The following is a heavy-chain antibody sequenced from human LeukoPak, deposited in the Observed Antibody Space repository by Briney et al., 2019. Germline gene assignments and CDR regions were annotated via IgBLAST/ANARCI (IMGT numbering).Heavy chain of an antibody. Sequence: GASVKVSCKASGYTFTSYYMHWVRQAPGHGLEWMGIINPSGGSTSYAQKFQGRVTMTRDTSTSTVYMELSSLRSEDTAVYYCARASGSYYGTHYFDYWGQGTLVTVSS. CDR3: ARASGSYYGTHYFDY. CDR1: GYTFTSYY. CDR2: INPSGGST. D-gene: IGHD1-26*01. J-gene: IGHJ4*02. V-gene: IGHV1-46*01.